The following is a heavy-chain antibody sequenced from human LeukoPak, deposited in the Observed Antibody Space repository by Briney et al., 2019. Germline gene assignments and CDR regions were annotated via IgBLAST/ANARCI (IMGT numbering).Heavy chain of an antibody. CDR1: GYTFTSYG. Sequence: GGSAKVSCKASGYTFTSYGISWVRQAPGQGLEWMGWISAYNGNTNYARKLQGRVTVTTDTSTSTAYMELRTLTSGDTAVYYCTRDRLDYCSSTSCYPYYYYYMDVWGKGTTVTVSS. D-gene: IGHD2-2*01. CDR2: ISAYNGNT. V-gene: IGHV1-18*01. CDR3: TRDRLDYCSSTSCYPYYYYYMDV. J-gene: IGHJ6*03.